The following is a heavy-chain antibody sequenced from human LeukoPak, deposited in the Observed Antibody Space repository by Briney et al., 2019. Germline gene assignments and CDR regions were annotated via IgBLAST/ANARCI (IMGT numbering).Heavy chain of an antibody. CDR3: ARRRYFAGFDP. V-gene: IGHV4-34*01. D-gene: IGHD3-9*01. J-gene: IGHJ5*02. CDR1: GGSFSGYY. Sequence: SETSSLTCAVYGGSFSGYYWSWIRQPPGKGLEWIGEINHSGSTNYNPSLKSRVTISVDTSKNQFSLKLSSVTAADTAVYYCARRRYFAGFDPWGQGTLVTVSS. CDR2: INHSGST.